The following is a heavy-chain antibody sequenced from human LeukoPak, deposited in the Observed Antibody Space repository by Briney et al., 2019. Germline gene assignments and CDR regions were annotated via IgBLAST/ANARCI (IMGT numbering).Heavy chain of an antibody. CDR1: GFKFSSYW. CDR2: INTNGDSA. Sequence: QSGGSLRLSCAVSGFKFSSYWMNWVRQVPGKGLMWVAHINTNGDSANYADSVKGRFTISRDNAKSTLSLQMNSLRAEDTAIYYCVRDNAYTFDYWGQGTLVTVSS. D-gene: IGHD5-24*01. J-gene: IGHJ4*01. V-gene: IGHV3-74*01. CDR3: VRDNAYTFDY.